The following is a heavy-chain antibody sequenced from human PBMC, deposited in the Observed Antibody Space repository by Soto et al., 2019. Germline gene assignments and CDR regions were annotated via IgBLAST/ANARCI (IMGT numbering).Heavy chain of an antibody. V-gene: IGHV4-31*03. J-gene: IGHJ5*02. CDR3: ARESRGYFDDP. Sequence: SETLSLTCTVSGGSISSGGYYWSWVRQHPGKGLEWIGYIYYSGSTYYNPSLKSRVTISVDTSKNQFSLKLSSVTAADTAVYYCARESRGYFDDPWGQGTLVTVS. CDR1: GGSISSGGYY. D-gene: IGHD3-9*01. CDR2: IYYSGST.